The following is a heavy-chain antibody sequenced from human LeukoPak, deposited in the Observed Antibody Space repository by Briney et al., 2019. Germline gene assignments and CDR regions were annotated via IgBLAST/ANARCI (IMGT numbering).Heavy chain of an antibody. CDR3: APAGLYSSGWYNPVDY. D-gene: IGHD6-19*01. Sequence: ASVKVSCKASGYTFTTYFIHWVRQAPGQGLEWMGGIIPIFGTANYAQKLQGRVTITADESTSTAYMELSSLRSEDTAVYYCAPAGLYSSGWYNPVDYWGQGTLVTVSS. CDR2: IIPIFGTA. CDR1: GYTFTTYF. J-gene: IGHJ4*02. V-gene: IGHV1-69*13.